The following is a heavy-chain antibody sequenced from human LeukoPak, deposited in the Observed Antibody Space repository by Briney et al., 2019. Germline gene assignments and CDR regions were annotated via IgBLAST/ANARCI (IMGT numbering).Heavy chain of an antibody. D-gene: IGHD3-10*01. CDR3: AGYYCGSGNY. CDR2: IYYSGST. J-gene: IGHJ4*02. Sequence: SETLSLTCTVSGGSISNYYWSWIRQPPGKGLEWIGYIYYSGSTNYNPSLKSRVTISLDTSKNQFSLKLSSVTAADTAVYYCAGYYCGSGNYWGQGTLVTVSS. V-gene: IGHV4-59*08. CDR1: GGSISNYY.